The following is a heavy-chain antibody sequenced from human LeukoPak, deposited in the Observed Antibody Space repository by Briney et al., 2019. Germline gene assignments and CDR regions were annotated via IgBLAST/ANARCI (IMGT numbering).Heavy chain of an antibody. D-gene: IGHD3-9*01. CDR3: AAASENLTGYRYYYYYGMDV. Sequence: ASVKVSCKASGYTFTSYGISWVRQAPGQRLEWIGWIVVGSGNTNYAQKFQERVTITRDMSTSTAYMELSSLRSEDTAVYYCAAASENLTGYRYYYYYGMDVWGQGTTVTVSS. CDR1: GYTFTSYG. CDR2: IVVGSGNT. V-gene: IGHV1-58*02. J-gene: IGHJ6*02.